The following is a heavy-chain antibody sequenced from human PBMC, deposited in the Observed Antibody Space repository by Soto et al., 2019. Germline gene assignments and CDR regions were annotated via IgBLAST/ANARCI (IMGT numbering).Heavy chain of an antibody. J-gene: IGHJ4*02. V-gene: IGHV4-59*01. CDR2: IYYSGST. CDR3: ARVGYCSGGSCYATSFDY. Sequence: SETLSLTCTVSGGSISSYYWSWIRQPPGKGLEWIGYIYYSGSTNYNPSLKSRVTISVDTSKNQFSLKLSSVTAADTAVYYCARVGYCSGGSCYATSFDYWGQGTLVTVSS. D-gene: IGHD2-15*01. CDR1: GGSISSYY.